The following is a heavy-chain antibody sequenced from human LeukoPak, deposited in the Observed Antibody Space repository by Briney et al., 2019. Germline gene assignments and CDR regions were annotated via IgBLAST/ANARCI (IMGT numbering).Heavy chain of an antibody. CDR2: FDPEDGET. V-gene: IGHV1-24*01. Sequence: GASVKVSCKVSGYTLTELSMHWVRQAPGKGLEWMGGFDPEDGETIYAQKFQGRVTMTEDTSTDTAYMELSSLRSEDTAVYYCVTDLVIKGYFDYWGQGALVTVSS. J-gene: IGHJ4*02. CDR1: GYTLTELS. CDR3: VTDLVIKGYFDY. D-gene: IGHD2-21*01.